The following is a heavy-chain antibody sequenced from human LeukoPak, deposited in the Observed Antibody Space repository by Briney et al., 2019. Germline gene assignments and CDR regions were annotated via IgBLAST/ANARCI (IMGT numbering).Heavy chain of an antibody. CDR1: GFTFSSYG. CDR3: ARDGGVAAKDY. D-gene: IGHD6-19*01. Sequence: PGRSLRLSCAASGFTFSSYGMHWVRQAPGKGLEWVAVIWYDGSNKYYADSVKGRFTISRDNSKSTLYLQMNSLRAEDTAVYYCARDGGVAAKDYWGQGTLVTVSS. V-gene: IGHV3-33*01. CDR2: IWYDGSNK. J-gene: IGHJ4*02.